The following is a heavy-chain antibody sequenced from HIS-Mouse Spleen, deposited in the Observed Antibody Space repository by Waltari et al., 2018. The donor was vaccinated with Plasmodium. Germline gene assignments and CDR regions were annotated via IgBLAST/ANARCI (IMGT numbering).Heavy chain of an antibody. CDR2: IYYSGST. D-gene: IGHD1-7*01. J-gene: IGHJ4*02. CDR1: GGSISRSSYY. Sequence: QLQLQASGPGLVTPSETLSLTCTVPGGSISRSSYYWGWIRQPPGKGLEWIGSIYYSGSTYYNPSLKSRVTISVDTSKNQFSLKLSSVTAADTAVYYCARDRITGTSYFDYWGQGTLVTVSS. V-gene: IGHV4-39*07. CDR3: ARDRITGTSYFDY.